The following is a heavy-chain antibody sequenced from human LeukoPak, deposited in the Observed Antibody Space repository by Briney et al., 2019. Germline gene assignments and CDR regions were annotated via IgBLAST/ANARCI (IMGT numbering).Heavy chain of an antibody. J-gene: IGHJ2*01. CDR1: GGSISSSSYY. CDR2: IYYSGST. V-gene: IGHV4-39*01. D-gene: IGHD6-19*01. Sequence: KSSETLSLTCTVSGGSISSSSYYWGWIRQPPGKGLEWIGSIYYSGSTYDNPSLKSRVTISVDTSKNQFSLKLNSVTAADTAVYYCAKTVAGYWYFDLWGRGTLVTVSS. CDR3: AKTVAGYWYFDL.